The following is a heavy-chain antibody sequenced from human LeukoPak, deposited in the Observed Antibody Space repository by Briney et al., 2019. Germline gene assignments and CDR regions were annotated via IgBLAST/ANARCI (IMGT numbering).Heavy chain of an antibody. V-gene: IGHV1-2*02. Sequence: ASVKVSCKASGYTFTGYYMHWVRQAPGQGLEWMGWINPNSGGTNYAQKFQGRVTMTRDTSISTAYMELSRLRSDDTAVYYCARDTNFLRYYDILTGYYDYYYYGMDVWGQGTTVTVSS. CDR1: GYTFTGYY. J-gene: IGHJ6*02. CDR2: INPNSGGT. CDR3: ARDTNFLRYYDILTGYYDYYYYGMDV. D-gene: IGHD3-9*01.